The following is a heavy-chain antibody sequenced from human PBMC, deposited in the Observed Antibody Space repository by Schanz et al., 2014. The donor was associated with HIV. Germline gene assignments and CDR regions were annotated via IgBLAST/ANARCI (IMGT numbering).Heavy chain of an antibody. CDR2: INHSENT. D-gene: IGHD3-22*01. V-gene: IGHV4-34*01. CDR3: ARDNDPYYYDSRGYYDRLFDY. J-gene: IGHJ4*02. Sequence: QVQLQQWGAGLLRPSETLSLTCAVYGGSFSGYYWSWIRQPPGKGLEWIGAINHSENTNYNPSLTSRVPISLDKSKNQFSLKLTSVTAADTAVYYCARDNDPYYYDSRGYYDRLFDYWGQGTLVTVSS. CDR1: GGSFSGYY.